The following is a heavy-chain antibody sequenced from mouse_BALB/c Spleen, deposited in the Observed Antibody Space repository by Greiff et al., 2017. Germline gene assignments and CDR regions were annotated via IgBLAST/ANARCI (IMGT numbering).Heavy chain of an antibody. CDR2: INPDSSTI. J-gene: IGHJ3*01. D-gene: IGHD2-14*01. Sequence: EVQVVESGGGLVQPGGSLKLSCAASGFDFSRYWMSWVRQAPGKGLEWIGEINPDSSTINYTPSLKDKFIISRDNAKNTLYLQMSKVRSEDTALYYCARHRYDEDWFAYWGQGTLVTVSA. CDR1: GFDFSRYW. CDR3: ARHRYDEDWFAY. V-gene: IGHV4-1*02.